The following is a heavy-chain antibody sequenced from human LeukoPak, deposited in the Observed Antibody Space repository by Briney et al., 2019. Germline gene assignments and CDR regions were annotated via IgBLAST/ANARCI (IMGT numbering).Heavy chain of an antibody. D-gene: IGHD3-10*01. V-gene: IGHV3-21*01. Sequence: GSRRLSCSSSGVTLRTYSIKWVRHAPGGLRGWVSFTMRSMRYKYYADSVKGRFTISRDNAQNSLYLQMNSLRVEDTAVYYCARDGGPDDYGSGSYTPDYWGQGTLVTVSS. CDR2: TMRSMRYK. J-gene: IGHJ4*02. CDR3: ARDGGPDDYGSGSYTPDY. CDR1: GVTLRTYS.